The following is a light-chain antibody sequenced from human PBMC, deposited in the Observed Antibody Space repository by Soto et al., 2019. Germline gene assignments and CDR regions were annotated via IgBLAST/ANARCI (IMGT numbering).Light chain of an antibody. CDR3: SSYTRSTTHV. Sequence: QSVLTQPASVSGSPGQSISISCTGTSSDVGGYNYVSWYQQHPGQAPKLMIFEVNNRPSGVSNRFSGSKSDNTASLTISGLQAEDEADYYCSSYTRSTTHVFGGGTQLTVL. J-gene: IGLJ7*01. CDR2: EVN. V-gene: IGLV2-14*01. CDR1: SSDVGGYNY.